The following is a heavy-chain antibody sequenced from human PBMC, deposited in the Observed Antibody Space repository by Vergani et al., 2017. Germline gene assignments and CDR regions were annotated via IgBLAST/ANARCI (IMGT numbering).Heavy chain of an antibody. V-gene: IGHV1-18*01. CDR3: ATPKHMVRGRYGMDV. Sequence: QVQLVQSGAEMKKPGASVKVSCKASGYTFTAYGISWVRQAPGQGLEWLGWITAYNGDPKYTRRLQDRITLTTDPSTATVYLELRSLRSDDTAVYYCATPKHMVRGRYGMDVWGQGTTVTVSS. CDR2: ITAYNGDP. J-gene: IGHJ6*02. CDR1: GYTFTAYG. D-gene: IGHD3-10*01.